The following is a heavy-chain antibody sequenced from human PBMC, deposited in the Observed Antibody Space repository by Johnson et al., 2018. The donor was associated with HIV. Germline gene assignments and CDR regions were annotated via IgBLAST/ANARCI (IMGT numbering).Heavy chain of an antibody. V-gene: IGHV3-30*03. D-gene: IGHD2-2*01. J-gene: IGHJ3*02. CDR2: ISYDGSNK. CDR1: GFTFSSYG. CDR3: ARDPSWNACDI. Sequence: QVHLVESGGGVVQPGRSLRLSCVASGFTFSSYGMYWVRQAPGKGLEWVAVISYDGSNKYYADSVKGRFTISRDNAKNSLYLQMNSLRAEDTALYYCARDPSWNACDIWGQGTMVTVSS.